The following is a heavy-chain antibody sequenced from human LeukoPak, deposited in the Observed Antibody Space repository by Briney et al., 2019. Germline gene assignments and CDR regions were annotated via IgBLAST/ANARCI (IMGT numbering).Heavy chain of an antibody. J-gene: IGHJ3*02. CDR2: IYYSGST. V-gene: IGHV4-30-4*08. CDR3: ARVRTYYESSGYSFRPDAFDI. Sequence: SQTLSLTCTVSGGSISSGDYYWSWIRQPPGKGLEWIGYIYYSGSTYDNPSLKSRVTISVDTSKNQFSLRLSSVTAADTAVYYCARVRTYYESSGYSFRPDAFDIWGQGTMVTVSS. CDR1: GGSISSGDYY. D-gene: IGHD3-22*01.